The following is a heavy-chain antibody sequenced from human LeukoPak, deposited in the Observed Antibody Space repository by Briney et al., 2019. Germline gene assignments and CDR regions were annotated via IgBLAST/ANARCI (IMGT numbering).Heavy chain of an antibody. CDR1: GFTFNNYA. Sequence: GGSLRLSCAASGFTFNNYAMSWVRQAPGKGLEWVSAISNNGGTTYYADSVKGRFTISRDNSKNTLYLQMNSLRAEDTAVYYCARAGSSGSYHGPFDYWGQGTLVTVSS. CDR3: ARAGSSGSYHGPFDY. D-gene: IGHD1-26*01. V-gene: IGHV3-23*01. CDR2: ISNNGGTT. J-gene: IGHJ4*02.